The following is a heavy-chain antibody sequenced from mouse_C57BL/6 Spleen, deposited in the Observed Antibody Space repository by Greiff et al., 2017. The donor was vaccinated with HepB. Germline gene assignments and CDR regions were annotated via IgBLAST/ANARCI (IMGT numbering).Heavy chain of an antibody. V-gene: IGHV1-82*01. J-gene: IGHJ2*01. CDR3: ARRGWLHSYYFDY. CDR1: GYAFSSSW. D-gene: IGHD2-3*01. CDR2: IYPGDGDT. Sequence: LQESGPELVKPGASVKISCKASGYAFSSSWMNWVKQRPGKGLEWIGRIYPGDGDTNYNGKFKGKATLTADKSSSTAYMQLSSLTSEDSAVYFCARRGWLHSYYFDYWGQGTTLTVSS.